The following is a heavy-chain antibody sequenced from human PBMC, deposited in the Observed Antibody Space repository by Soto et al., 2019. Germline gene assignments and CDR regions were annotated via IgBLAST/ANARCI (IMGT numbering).Heavy chain of an antibody. CDR2: IYYTGST. V-gene: IGHV4-59*01. J-gene: IGHJ4*02. D-gene: IGHD3-10*01. CDR3: ARGRSRPYD. CDR1: SGSIRSYY. Sequence: PSETLSLTCSVSSGSIRSYYWNWIRQPPGKGLEWIGYIYYTGSTTYNPSLESRVTISRNTSKNQLSLKLSSVTAADRAVYFRARGRSRPYDWGQGHLVTGSS.